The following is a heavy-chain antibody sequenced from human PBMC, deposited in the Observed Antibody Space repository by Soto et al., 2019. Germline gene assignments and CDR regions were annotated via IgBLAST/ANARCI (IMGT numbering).Heavy chain of an antibody. CDR2: ISAYNGNT. V-gene: IGHV1-18*01. Sequence: ASEKVSCKASGYTFTSYGISWVRQAPGQGLEWMGWISAYNGNTNYAQKLQGRDNMTTDTSTGTAYMELSSLRSEDTAVYYCATVVVVPAANARANWFDPWGQGTLVTVS. CDR1: GYTFTSYG. CDR3: ATVVVVPAANARANWFDP. D-gene: IGHD2-2*01. J-gene: IGHJ5*02.